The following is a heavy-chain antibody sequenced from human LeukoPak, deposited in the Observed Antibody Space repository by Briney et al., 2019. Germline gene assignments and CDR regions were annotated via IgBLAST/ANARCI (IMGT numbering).Heavy chain of an antibody. CDR2: ISWNSGSI. CDR3: AKDIGYCSGGSCYYYYYGMDV. Sequence: GGSLRLSCAASGFTFDDYAMHWVRQAPGKGLEWVSGISWNSGSIGYADSVKGRFTISRDNAKNSPYLQMNSLRAEDTALYYCAKDIGYCSGGSCYYYYYGMDVWGQGTTVTVSS. J-gene: IGHJ6*02. CDR1: GFTFDDYA. V-gene: IGHV3-9*01. D-gene: IGHD2-15*01.